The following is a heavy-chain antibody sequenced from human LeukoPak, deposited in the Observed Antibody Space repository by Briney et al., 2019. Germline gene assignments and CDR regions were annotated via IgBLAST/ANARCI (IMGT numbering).Heavy chain of an antibody. V-gene: IGHV4-61*02. CDR2: INTSGST. CDR3: ASIQSYYFGLDV. CDR1: GVSISSGSYY. Sequence: SETLSLTCTVSGVSISSGSYYWRWIRQPAGKGLEWIGRINTSGSTNYNPSLKSRVTISVDTSKNQFSLKLSSVTAADTAVYYCASIQSYYFGLDVWGQGTTVTVSS. J-gene: IGHJ6*02. D-gene: IGHD4-11*01.